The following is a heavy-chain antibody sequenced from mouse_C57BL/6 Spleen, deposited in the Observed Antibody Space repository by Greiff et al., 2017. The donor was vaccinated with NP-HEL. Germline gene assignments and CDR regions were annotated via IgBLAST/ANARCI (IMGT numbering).Heavy chain of an antibody. CDR3: AEGPYWYFDV. CDR1: GYSITSGYY. Sequence: ESGPGLVKPSQSLSLTCSVTGYSITSGYYWNWIRQFPGNKLEWMGYISYDGSNNYNPSLKNRISITRDTSKNQFFLKLKSVTTEDTATYYCAEGPYWYFDVWGTGTTVTVSS. J-gene: IGHJ1*03. CDR2: ISYDGSN. V-gene: IGHV3-6*01.